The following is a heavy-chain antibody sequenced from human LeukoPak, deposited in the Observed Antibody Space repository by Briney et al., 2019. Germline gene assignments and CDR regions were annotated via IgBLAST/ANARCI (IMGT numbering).Heavy chain of an antibody. V-gene: IGHV4-38-2*02. D-gene: IGHD3-16*01. J-gene: IGHJ4*02. Sequence: SSETLSLTCTVSGYSISSGYYWGWIRQPPGKGLEWIGSIYHSGSTYYNPSLKSRVTISVDTSKNQFSLRLSSVTAADTAVYYCARGGVLKSVDYWGQGTLVAVSS. CDR2: IYHSGST. CDR3: ARGGVLKSVDY. CDR1: GYSISSGYY.